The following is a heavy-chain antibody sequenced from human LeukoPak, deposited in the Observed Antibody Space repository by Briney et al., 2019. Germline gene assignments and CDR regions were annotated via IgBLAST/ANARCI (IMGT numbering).Heavy chain of an antibody. V-gene: IGHV4-4*09. CDR3: ARQRGSYYAY. D-gene: IGHD1-26*01. CDR1: GGSISSYY. Sequence: PSETLSLTCTVSGGSISSYYWSWIRQPPGKGLEWIGYIYTSGSTNYNPSLKSRVTISVDTSKNQFSLKLSSVTAADTAVYYCARQRGSYYAYWGQGTQVTVSS. J-gene: IGHJ4*02. CDR2: IYTSGST.